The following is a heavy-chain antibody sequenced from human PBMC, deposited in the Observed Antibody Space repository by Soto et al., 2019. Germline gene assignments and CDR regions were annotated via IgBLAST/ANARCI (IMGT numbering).Heavy chain of an antibody. CDR3: ARVAPDLTGNFDY. Sequence: TRTLTGTVSGGCISIGGYYGSWIRHHPGKGLEWIGYIYYSGSTYYNPSLKSRVTISVGTSKNQFSLKLSSVTAADTAVYYCARVAPDLTGNFDYWGQGTLVTVSS. V-gene: IGHV4-31*03. J-gene: IGHJ4*02. CDR2: IYYSGST. D-gene: IGHD3-10*01. CDR1: GGCISIGGYY.